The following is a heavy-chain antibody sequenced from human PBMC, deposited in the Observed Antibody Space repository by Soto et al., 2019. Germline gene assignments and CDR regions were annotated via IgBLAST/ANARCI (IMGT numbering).Heavy chain of an antibody. CDR2: TYYRSKWYN. CDR3: ARDLQCSSSFGYYYYYGMDV. V-gene: IGHV6-1*01. Sequence: SQTLSLTCAISGDSVSSNSAAWNWIRQSPSRGLEWLGRTYYRSKWYNDYAVSVKSRIPINPDTSKNQFSLQLNSVTPEDTAVYYCARDLQCSSSFGYYYYYGMDVWGQGTTVTVSS. D-gene: IGHD6-6*01. CDR1: GDSVSSNSAA. J-gene: IGHJ6*02.